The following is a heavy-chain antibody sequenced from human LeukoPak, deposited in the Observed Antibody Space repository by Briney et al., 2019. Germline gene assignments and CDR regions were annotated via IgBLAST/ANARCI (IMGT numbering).Heavy chain of an antibody. CDR2: IWYDGSNK. V-gene: IGHV3-33*01. CDR1: GFTFSSYG. D-gene: IGHD6-13*01. J-gene: IGHJ4*02. Sequence: GRSLRLSCAASGFTFSSYGMHWVRQAPGKGLEWVAVIWYDGSNKFYADSVKGRFTISRDNSKNTLYLPMNSLRAEDTAVYYCARDRAAADLDYWGQGTLVTVSS. CDR3: ARDRAAADLDY.